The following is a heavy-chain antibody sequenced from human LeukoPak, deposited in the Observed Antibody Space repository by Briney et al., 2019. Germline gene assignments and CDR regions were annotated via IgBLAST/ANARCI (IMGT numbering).Heavy chain of an antibody. Sequence: GGSLRLSCAASGFTFSSYAMHWVRQAPGKGLEWVAVISYDGSNKYYADSVKGRFTISRDNSENTLYLQMNSLRAEDTAVYYCARDSRAAAGTLSLDYWGQGTLVTVSS. V-gene: IGHV3-30-3*01. CDR3: ARDSRAAAGTLSLDY. D-gene: IGHD6-13*01. J-gene: IGHJ4*02. CDR2: ISYDGSNK. CDR1: GFTFSSYA.